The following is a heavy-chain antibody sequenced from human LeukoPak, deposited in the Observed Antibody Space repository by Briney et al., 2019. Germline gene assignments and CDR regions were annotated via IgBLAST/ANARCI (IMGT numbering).Heavy chain of an antibody. CDR3: GRHRSGSGTYFIDY. Sequence: GGSLRLSCVVSGFTFSSFSMIWVRQAPGKGLQWVANMKKDGSETKYVESVKGRFTISRDNAKNSLYLQMNSLRAEDTAVYYCGRHRSGSGTYFIDYWGQGTLVSVSS. CDR2: MKKDGSET. D-gene: IGHD3-10*01. CDR1: GFTFSSFS. V-gene: IGHV3-7*01. J-gene: IGHJ4*02.